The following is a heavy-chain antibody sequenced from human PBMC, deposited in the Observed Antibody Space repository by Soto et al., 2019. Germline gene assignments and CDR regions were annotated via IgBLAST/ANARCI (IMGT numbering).Heavy chain of an antibody. CDR2: IWYDGSNK. CDR3: ARAVTIFEVVTTPEAYYYYGMDV. V-gene: IGHV3-33*01. Sequence: PGGSLRLSCAASGFTFSSYGMHWVRQAPGKGLEWVAVIWYDGSNKYYADSVKGRFTISRDNSKNTLYLQMNSLRAEDTAVYYCARAVTIFEVVTTPEAYYYYGMDVWGQGTTVTVSS. D-gene: IGHD3-3*01. J-gene: IGHJ6*02. CDR1: GFTFSSYG.